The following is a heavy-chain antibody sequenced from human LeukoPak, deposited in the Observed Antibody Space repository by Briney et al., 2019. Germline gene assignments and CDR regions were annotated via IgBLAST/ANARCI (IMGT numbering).Heavy chain of an antibody. J-gene: IGHJ4*02. D-gene: IGHD3-22*01. V-gene: IGHV3-23*01. Sequence: GWSLTLSCSASGFTFNKHAMSWVLHAPGQGLEWISGMSGGGARTEYAETVRGRFTISRDNSKNTLHLQMNNLRAEDSAIYYCAKNVVFTRYCDQWGQGTLVTVSS. CDR2: MSGGGART. CDR3: AKNVVFTRYCDQ. CDR1: GFTFNKHA.